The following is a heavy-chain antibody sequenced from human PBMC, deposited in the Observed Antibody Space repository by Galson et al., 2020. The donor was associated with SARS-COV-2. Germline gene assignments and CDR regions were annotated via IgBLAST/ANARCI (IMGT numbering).Heavy chain of an antibody. J-gene: IGHJ4*02. CDR1: GFTFSTYW. CDR2: IDSVGRST. CDR3: VRDLILVGAPESGFDY. D-gene: IGHD2-15*01. V-gene: IGHV3-74*01. Sequence: GESLKISCAGSGFTFSTYWMHWVRQAPGKGLVWVSRIDSVGRSTIYADSVKGRFTISRDNAKNTLYLQMNSLRAEDTAVYYCVRDLILVGAPESGFDYRGQGTLVTVSS.